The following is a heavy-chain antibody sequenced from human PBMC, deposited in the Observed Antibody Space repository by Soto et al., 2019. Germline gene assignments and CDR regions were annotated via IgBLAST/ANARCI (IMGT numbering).Heavy chain of an antibody. J-gene: IGHJ4*02. Sequence: LRLSCAASGFTFSNYAMSWVRQAPGKGLEWVSTFTRSGNTYYADSVKGRFTISRDNSKNTLYLQMDSLGAEDTAVYYCAREFAPGSPNYDYWGLGTLVTVSS. CDR3: AREFAPGSPNYDY. CDR1: GFTFSNYA. V-gene: IGHV3-23*01. CDR2: FTRSGNT. D-gene: IGHD3-10*01.